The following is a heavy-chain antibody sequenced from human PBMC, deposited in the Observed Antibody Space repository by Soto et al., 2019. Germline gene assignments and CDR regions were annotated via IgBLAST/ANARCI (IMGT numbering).Heavy chain of an antibody. CDR3: ARESEDLTSNFDY. CDR2: ISSTTNYI. V-gene: IGHV3-21*06. J-gene: IGHJ4*02. CDR1: GFTFTRYS. Sequence: EVPLVESGGGLVKPGGSLRLSCAASGFTFTRYSMTWVRQAPGKGLEWVSSISSTTNYIYYGDSMKGRFTISRDNAKNALYLEMNSLRAEDTAVYYCARESEDLTSNFDYWGQGTLVTVSS.